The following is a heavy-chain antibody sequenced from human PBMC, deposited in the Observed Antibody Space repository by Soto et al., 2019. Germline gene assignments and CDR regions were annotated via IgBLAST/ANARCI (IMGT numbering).Heavy chain of an antibody. D-gene: IGHD3-3*01. CDR1: GGSVSSGSYY. CDR2: IYYSGST. CDR3: ARDRSWSGDYIDY. J-gene: IGHJ4*02. Sequence: QVQLQESGPGLVKPSEALSLTCTVSGGSVSSGSYYWRWIRQPPGKGLEWIGYIYYSGSTNYNPSLKSRVTISVDTSKNQVSLKLSSVTAADTAVYYCARDRSWSGDYIDYWGQGTLVTVSS. V-gene: IGHV4-61*01.